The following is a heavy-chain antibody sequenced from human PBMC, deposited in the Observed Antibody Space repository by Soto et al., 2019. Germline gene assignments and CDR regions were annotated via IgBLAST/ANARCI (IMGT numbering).Heavy chain of an antibody. CDR1: GCTVNSYA. J-gene: IGHJ4*02. V-gene: IGHV3-23*01. D-gene: IGHD3-22*01. CDR2: ISGSGGST. Sequence: GWSLRLSGTAAGCTVNSYAMSLVRQAPGKGLEWVSTISGSGGSTNYADSVKGRFTISRDNSKNTLNLQMNSLRADDTAVYFCAGSFYYDSTAYGPYYFASWGQGTLVTVSS. CDR3: AGSFYYDSTAYGPYYFAS.